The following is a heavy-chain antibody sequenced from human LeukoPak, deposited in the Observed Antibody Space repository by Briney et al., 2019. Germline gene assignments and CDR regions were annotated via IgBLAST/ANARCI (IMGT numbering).Heavy chain of an antibody. V-gene: IGHV4-31*01. CDR3: ARDLSFFGSGSGVSWRDP. CDR2: IYDSGNT. D-gene: IGHD3-10*01. CDR1: GGSIRASGYC. Sequence: ASETLSLTCTVSGGSIRASGYCWIWIRQHPGKGLNGIVFIYDSGNTHYNTSLDRPLTISIATSNNPSSLRLTPVTAADTGVYYCARDLSFFGSGSGVSWRDPWGQGTLVTVSS. J-gene: IGHJ5*02.